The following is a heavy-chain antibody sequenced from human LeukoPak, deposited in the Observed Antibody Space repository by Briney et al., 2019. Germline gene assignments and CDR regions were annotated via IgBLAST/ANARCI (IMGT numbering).Heavy chain of an antibody. J-gene: IGHJ4*02. CDR2: IYSGGST. CDR1: GFSVTTKY. Sequence: GGSLRLSCEASGFSVTTKYMSWVRQAPGKGLEWVSVIYSGGSTYYADSAKARFTISRDKSKSTVYLQMNNLRAEDTAVYYCATDGGRREFDYWGQGTLVTVSS. V-gene: IGHV3-66*01. CDR3: ATDGGRREFDY. D-gene: IGHD3-3*01.